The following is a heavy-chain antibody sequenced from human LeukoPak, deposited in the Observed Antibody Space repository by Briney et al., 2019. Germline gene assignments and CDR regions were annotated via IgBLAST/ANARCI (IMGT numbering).Heavy chain of an antibody. CDR2: ISYDGSNK. CDR1: GFTFSSYA. J-gene: IGHJ3*02. D-gene: IGHD2-21*01. Sequence: PGRSLRLSCAASGFTFSSYAMHWVRQAPGKGLEWVAVISYDGSNKYYADSVKGRFTISRDNSKNTLYLQMNSLRAEDTAVYYCARFGTSHIVVAGSAFDIWGQGTMVTVSS. CDR3: ARFGTSHIVVAGSAFDI. V-gene: IGHV3-30-3*01.